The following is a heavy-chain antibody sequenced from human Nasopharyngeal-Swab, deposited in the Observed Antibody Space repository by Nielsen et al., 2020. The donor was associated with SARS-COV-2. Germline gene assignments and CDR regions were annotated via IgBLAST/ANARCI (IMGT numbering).Heavy chain of an antibody. J-gene: IGHJ6*03. CDR3: ARDDSSGWYGYYYYMDV. Sequence: ASVKVSCKASGYTFTSYDINWVRQATGQGLEWMGWMNPNSGGTNYAQKFQGRVTMTRDTSIRTAYMELSRLRSDDTAVYYCARDDSSGWYGYYYYMDVWGKGTTVTVSS. V-gene: IGHV1-2*02. CDR1: GYTFTSYD. CDR2: MNPNSGGT. D-gene: IGHD6-19*01.